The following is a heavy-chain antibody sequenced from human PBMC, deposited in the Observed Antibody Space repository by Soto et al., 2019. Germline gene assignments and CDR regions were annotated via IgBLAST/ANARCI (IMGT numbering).Heavy chain of an antibody. D-gene: IGHD5-12*01. V-gene: IGHV1-69*13. CDR2: IIPIFGTA. Sequence: SVKVSCKASGGTFSSYAISWVRQAPGQGLEWMGGIIPIFGTANYAQKFQGRVTITADESTSTAYMELSSLRSEDTAVYYCAREWGGDGYNYKRYGMDVWGQGTTVTVSS. CDR1: GGTFSSYA. CDR3: AREWGGDGYNYKRYGMDV. J-gene: IGHJ6*02.